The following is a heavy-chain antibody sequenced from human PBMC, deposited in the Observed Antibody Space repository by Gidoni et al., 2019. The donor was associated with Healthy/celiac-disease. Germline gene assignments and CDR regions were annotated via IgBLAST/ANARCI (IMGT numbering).Heavy chain of an antibody. D-gene: IGHD6-19*01. J-gene: IGHJ5*02. CDR2: INPSGGRT. CDR3: ARDKEAVAGTGNWFDP. V-gene: IGHV1-46*01. Sequence: QVQLVQSGAEVKKPGASVKVSCKACGYTFTCYYMHWWRQAPGQGLEWMGIINPSGGRTSYEQKFQGRVTMTWDTATSTVYMELSSLRSEDTAVYYCARDKEAVAGTGNWFDPWGQGTLVTVSS. CDR1: GYTFTCYY.